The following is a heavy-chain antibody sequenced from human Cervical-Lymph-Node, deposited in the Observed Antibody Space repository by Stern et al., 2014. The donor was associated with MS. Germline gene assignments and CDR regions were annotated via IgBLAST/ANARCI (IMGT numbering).Heavy chain of an antibody. Sequence: VQLVESGGGVVQPGRSLRLSCAAYGFSFSRYAMHWVRQAPGKGLEWVALIWYDGSNPYYADSVTAQSTISRDNFKNTLYLQMNSLRAEDTAVYYCASAYSSSPYYFDYWGQGTLVTVSS. CDR1: GFSFSRYA. V-gene: IGHV3-33*01. CDR3: ASAYSSSPYYFDY. J-gene: IGHJ4*02. CDR2: IWYDGSNP. D-gene: IGHD6-13*01.